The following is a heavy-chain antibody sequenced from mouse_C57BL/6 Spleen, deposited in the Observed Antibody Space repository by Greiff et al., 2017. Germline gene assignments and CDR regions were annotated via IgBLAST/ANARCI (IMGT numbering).Heavy chain of an antibody. D-gene: IGHD2-4*01. CDR3: ARSYYDYDESGDY. Sequence: VQLQQSGPGLVQPSQSLSITCPVSGFSLTSYGVHWVRQSPGKGLAWLGVIWSGGSTDYNAAFISRMSISKDNSKSQVFFKMNSLQADDTAIYYCARSYYDYDESGDYWGQGTSVTVSS. CDR1: GFSLTSYG. CDR2: IWSGGST. V-gene: IGHV2-2*01. J-gene: IGHJ4*01.